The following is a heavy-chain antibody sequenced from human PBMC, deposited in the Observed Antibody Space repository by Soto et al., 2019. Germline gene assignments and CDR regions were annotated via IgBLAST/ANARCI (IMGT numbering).Heavy chain of an antibody. V-gene: IGHV1-69*04. Sequence: ASVKVSCKASGGTFSSYTISWVRQAPGQGLEWMGRIIPILGIANYAQKFQGRVTMTTDTSTSTAYMELRSLRSDDTAVYYCARDSSGWYTNYWYFDLWGRGTLVTVS. D-gene: IGHD6-19*01. CDR1: GGTFSSYT. CDR3: ARDSSGWYTNYWYFDL. J-gene: IGHJ2*01. CDR2: IIPILGIA.